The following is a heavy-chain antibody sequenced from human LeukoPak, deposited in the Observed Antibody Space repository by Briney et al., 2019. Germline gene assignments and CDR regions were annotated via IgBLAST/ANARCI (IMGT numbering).Heavy chain of an antibody. Sequence: PSETLSLTCAVYGGSFSGYYWSWIRQPPGKGLEWIGEINHSGSTNYNPSLKSRVTISVDTYKNQFSLKLSSVTAADTAVYYCARGYISSSDWGQGTLVSVSS. J-gene: IGHJ4*02. CDR3: ARGYISSSD. V-gene: IGHV4-34*01. CDR2: INHSGST. D-gene: IGHD6-6*01. CDR1: GGSFSGYY.